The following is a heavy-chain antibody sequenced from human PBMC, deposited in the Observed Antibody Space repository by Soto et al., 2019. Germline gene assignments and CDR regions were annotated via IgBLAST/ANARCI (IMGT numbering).Heavy chain of an antibody. CDR3: ARIRLPGDYYGSGSYYFSGGLAYYFDY. CDR1: GGSFSGYD. V-gene: IGHV4-34*01. CDR2: INHSGST. J-gene: IGHJ4*02. D-gene: IGHD3-10*01. Sequence: SETLSLTSAVYGGSFSGYDWSWIRQPPGKGLEWIGEINHSGSTNYNPSLKSRVTISVDTSKNQFSLKLSSVTAADTAVYYCARIRLPGDYYGSGSYYFSGGLAYYFDYWGQGTLVTVSS.